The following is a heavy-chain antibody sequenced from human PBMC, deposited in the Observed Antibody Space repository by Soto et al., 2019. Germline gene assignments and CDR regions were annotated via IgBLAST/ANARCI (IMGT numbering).Heavy chain of an antibody. J-gene: IGHJ5*02. CDR3: AWKGYCSSTSCYPQMVDP. Sequence: SETLSLTCTVSGGSISSGGYYWSWIRQHPGKGLEWIGYIYYSGSTYYNPSLKSRVTISVDTSKNQYSLKLSSVTAADTAVYYFAWKGYCSSTSCYPQMVDPWGQGTLVTVSS. V-gene: IGHV4-31*03. D-gene: IGHD2-2*01. CDR2: IYYSGST. CDR1: GGSISSGGYY.